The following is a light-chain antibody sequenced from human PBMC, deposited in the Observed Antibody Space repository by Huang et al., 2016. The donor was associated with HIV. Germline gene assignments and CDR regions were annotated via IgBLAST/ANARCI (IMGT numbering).Light chain of an antibody. CDR2: LGS. J-gene: IGKJ2*01. V-gene: IGKV2-28*01. CDR1: QSLLNRNGRNY. Sequence: DIVMTQSPLSLPVAPGEPASISCRSSQSLLNRNGRNYLDWYVQKTGQSPQLLIYLGSNRASGAPDRFSGSGSATNFTLRSSGVEAEDVGVYYCMQALQTPYTFGQGTKLEIK. CDR3: MQALQTPYT.